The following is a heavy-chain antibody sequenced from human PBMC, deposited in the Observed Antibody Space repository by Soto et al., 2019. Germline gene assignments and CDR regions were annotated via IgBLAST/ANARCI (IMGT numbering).Heavy chain of an antibody. CDR2: IFHSGDT. V-gene: IGHV4-4*02. D-gene: IGHD6-19*01. CDR1: GDSISNSRW. CDR3: AYGTGWYRHDV. Sequence: QVQLQESGPGLVKPSGTLSLTCAVSGDSISNSRWWTWVRQPPGKGLEWIGDIFHSGDTNYNPSLKSRVIISVDKSQNQFSLKVSSVTAADTAVYYCAYGTGWYRHDVWGQGTLVTVSS. J-gene: IGHJ3*01.